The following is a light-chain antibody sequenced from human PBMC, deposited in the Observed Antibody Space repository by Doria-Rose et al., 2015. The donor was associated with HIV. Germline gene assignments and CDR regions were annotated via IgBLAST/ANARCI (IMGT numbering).Light chain of an antibody. CDR2: QDT. J-gene: IGLJ2*01. V-gene: IGLV3-1*01. CDR3: QAWDSSSVV. CDR1: KLGDKY. Sequence: SPGQTASITCSGDKLGDKYVCWYQKKAGQSPILVIYQDTKRPSGIPVRFSGSNSGNTATLTISGTQGMDEADYYCQAWDSSSVVFGGGTKLTVL.